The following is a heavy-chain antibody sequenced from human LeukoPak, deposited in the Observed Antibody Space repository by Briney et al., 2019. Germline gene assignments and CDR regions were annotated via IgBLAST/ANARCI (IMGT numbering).Heavy chain of an antibody. D-gene: IGHD6-13*01. CDR2: ISGYNDNT. CDR1: GYTFTSYG. CDR3: AGGASGSWPLV. Sequence: ASVKVSCKTSGYTFTSYGIIWVRQAPGQGLEWMGWISGYNDNTKYTQKLQGRVTMTTDTSTSTAYMELRSLRSDDTAVYYCAGGASGSWPLVWGQGTLVTVSS. J-gene: IGHJ4*02. V-gene: IGHV1-18*01.